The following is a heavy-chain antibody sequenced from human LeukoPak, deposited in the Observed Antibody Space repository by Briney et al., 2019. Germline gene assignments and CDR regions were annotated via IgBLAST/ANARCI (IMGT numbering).Heavy chain of an antibody. CDR3: ATARVGNSGWYRSFLDF. CDR2: INPSDGSA. D-gene: IGHD6-19*01. Sequence: ASVKVSCKAPAYIFTTYYIHWVRQAPGLGLEWMGIINPSDGSANYAQQFQGRVTMTRDTSTSTVYMDLSSLRSEDTAVYYCATARVGNSGWYRSFLDFWGQGTLVTVSS. J-gene: IGHJ1*01. V-gene: IGHV1-46*01. CDR1: AYIFTTYY.